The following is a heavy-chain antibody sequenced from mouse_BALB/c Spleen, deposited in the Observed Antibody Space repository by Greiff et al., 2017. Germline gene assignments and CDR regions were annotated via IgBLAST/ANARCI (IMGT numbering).Heavy chain of an antibody. D-gene: IGHD1-2*01. Sequence: VQLQQSGAELVKPGASVKLSCKASGYTFTSYWMHWVKQRPGQGLEWIGEINPSNGRTNYNEKFKSKATLTVDKSSSTAYMQLSSLTSEDSAVYYCARDLLRPAWFAYWGQGTLVTVSA. V-gene: IGHV1S81*02. CDR1: GYTFTSYW. CDR3: ARDLLRPAWFAY. J-gene: IGHJ3*01. CDR2: INPSNGRT.